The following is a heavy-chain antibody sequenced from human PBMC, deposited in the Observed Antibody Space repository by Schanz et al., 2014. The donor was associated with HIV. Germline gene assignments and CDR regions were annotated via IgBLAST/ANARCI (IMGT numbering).Heavy chain of an antibody. Sequence: EVQLLESGGGLLQPWGSLRLSCAASGFSFSSYAMSWVRQAPGKGLEWVSVISDSGGSTYYADSVKGRFTISRDSSKNTLYLQMNSLRAEDTAVYYCARDAASHSYGSTMDVWGQGTTVTVSS. CDR2: ISDSGGST. CDR1: GFSFSSYA. D-gene: IGHD5-18*01. J-gene: IGHJ6*02. V-gene: IGHV3-23*01. CDR3: ARDAASHSYGSTMDV.